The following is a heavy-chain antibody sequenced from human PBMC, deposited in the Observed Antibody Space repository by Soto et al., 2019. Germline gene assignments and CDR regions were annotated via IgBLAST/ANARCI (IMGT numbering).Heavy chain of an antibody. D-gene: IGHD3-10*01. CDR3: ARDFMGY. CDR2: ISYDGSNK. J-gene: IGHJ4*02. V-gene: IGHV3-30-3*01. Sequence: QVQLVESGGGVVQPGRSLRLSCAASGFTFSSYAMHWVRQAPGKGLEWVAVISYDGSNKYYEDSVKGRFTISRDNSKNTLYLQMNSLRAEDTAVYYCARDFMGYWGQGTLVTVSS. CDR1: GFTFSSYA.